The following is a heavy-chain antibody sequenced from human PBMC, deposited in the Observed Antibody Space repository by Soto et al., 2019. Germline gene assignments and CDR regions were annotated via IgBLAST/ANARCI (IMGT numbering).Heavy chain of an antibody. CDR3: ARDQEPRIAVYGRAENAFDI. V-gene: IGHV1-46*01. CDR2: INPSGGST. CDR1: GYTFTSYY. J-gene: IGHJ3*02. Sequence: GASVKVSCKASGYTFTSYYMHWVRQAPGQGLEWMGIINPSGGSTSYAQKFQGRVTMTRDTSTSTVYMELSSLRSEDTAVYYCARDQEPRIAVYGRAENAFDIWGQGTMVTVSS. D-gene: IGHD6-19*01.